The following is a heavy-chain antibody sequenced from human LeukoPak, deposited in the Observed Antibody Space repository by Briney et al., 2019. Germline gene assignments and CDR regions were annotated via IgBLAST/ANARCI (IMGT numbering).Heavy chain of an antibody. CDR2: FQSSGNT. CDR1: GGSISSYY. D-gene: IGHD3-10*01. V-gene: IGHV4-4*07. CDR3: TRGGSGSYATFDY. J-gene: IGHJ4*02. Sequence: PSETLSLTCTVSGGSISSYYWSWVRQPAGKGLDWIGRFQSSGNTNYNPSLESRVTISVDKSKNQFSLRLTSVTAADTAVYYCTRGGSGSYATFDYWGQGTLVTVSS.